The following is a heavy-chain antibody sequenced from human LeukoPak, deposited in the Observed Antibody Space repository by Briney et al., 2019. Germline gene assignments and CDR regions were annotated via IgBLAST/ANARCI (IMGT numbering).Heavy chain of an antibody. V-gene: IGHV1-2*02. CDR1: GYTFTGYY. D-gene: IGHD5-24*01. CDR3: ARDNEMATTDFDY. CDR2: INPNSGGT. J-gene: IGHJ4*02. Sequence: ASVKVSCKASGYTFTGYYMHWVRQAPGQGLGWMGWINPNSGGTNYAQKFQGRVTMTRDTSISTAYMELSRLRSDDTAVYYCARDNEMATTDFDYWGQGTLVTVSS.